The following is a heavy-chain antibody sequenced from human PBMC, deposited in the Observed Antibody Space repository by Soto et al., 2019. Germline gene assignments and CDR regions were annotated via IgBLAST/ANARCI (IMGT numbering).Heavy chain of an antibody. CDR3: ASPGFNSAIVKKGNAIVL. CDR1: GYTFTGYY. Sequence: ASVKVSCKASGYTFTGYYIHWVRQAPGQGLEWMGWINPNSGGTNYAQKFQGRVTMTRDTSISTAYMELSRLRSDDTAVYYCASPGFNSAIVKKGNAIVLSGPGTMLTVSS. CDR2: INPNSGGT. D-gene: IGHD3-16*02. V-gene: IGHV1-2*02. J-gene: IGHJ3*01.